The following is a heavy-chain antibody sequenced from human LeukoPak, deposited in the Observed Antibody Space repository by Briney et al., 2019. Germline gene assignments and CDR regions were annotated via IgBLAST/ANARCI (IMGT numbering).Heavy chain of an antibody. D-gene: IGHD3-16*01. Sequence: ASVKVSCKASGYTFTSYAMNWVRQAPGQGLEWMGIINPSGGSTSYAQKFQGRVTMTRDTSTSTVYMELSSLRSEDTAVYYCAILGDLGTPFDIWGQGTMVTVSS. CDR1: GYTFTSYA. CDR2: INPSGGST. CDR3: AILGDLGTPFDI. V-gene: IGHV1-46*01. J-gene: IGHJ3*02.